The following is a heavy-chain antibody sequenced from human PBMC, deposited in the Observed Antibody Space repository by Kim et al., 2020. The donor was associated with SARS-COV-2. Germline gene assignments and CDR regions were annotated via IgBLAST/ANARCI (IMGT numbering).Heavy chain of an antibody. CDR2: MSYDGSNE. Sequence: LSLTCAASGFTFTNYGMHWVRQAPGKGLEWMAVMSYDGSNEYYADAVKGRFTISIDNANNTLYLQMNSLRAEDTAVYYCARDSNYYGSGSYLDYWGQGTLVTVSS. J-gene: IGHJ4*02. D-gene: IGHD3-10*01. V-gene: IGHV3-30*03. CDR1: GFTFTNYG. CDR3: ARDSNYYGSGSYLDY.